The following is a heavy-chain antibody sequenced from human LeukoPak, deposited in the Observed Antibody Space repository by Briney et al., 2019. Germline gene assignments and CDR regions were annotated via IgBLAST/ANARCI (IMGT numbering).Heavy chain of an antibody. Sequence: GGSLRLSCEASGFNLSSYWMSWVRQAPGEGLEYVATIKPDGSEQLYVGSAEGRFTISKDSAKNSVFLQINSLRAEDTAMYYCAKQGAYFFDYWGQGTLVTVSS. J-gene: IGHJ4*02. CDR3: AKQGAYFFDY. CDR1: GFNLSSYW. V-gene: IGHV3-7*01. CDR2: IKPDGSEQ.